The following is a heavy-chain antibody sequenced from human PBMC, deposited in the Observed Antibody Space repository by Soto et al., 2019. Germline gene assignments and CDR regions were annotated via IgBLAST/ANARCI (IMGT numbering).Heavy chain of an antibody. CDR2: LSGSGGTT. Sequence: GGSLSLSCTVSGVTFSNYAMNWVRQAPGKGLECVSSLSGSGGTTYYADSVKGRFIISRDNSKNTLYLLMNSLRAEDTALYYCAKQRADYGSGADTFYFDSWGQGALVTVSS. D-gene: IGHD3-10*01. V-gene: IGHV3-23*01. J-gene: IGHJ4*02. CDR3: AKQRADYGSGADTFYFDS. CDR1: GVTFSNYA.